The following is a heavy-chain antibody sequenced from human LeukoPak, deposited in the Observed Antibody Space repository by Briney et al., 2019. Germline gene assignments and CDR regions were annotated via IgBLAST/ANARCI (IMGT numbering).Heavy chain of an antibody. CDR1: GFTFSRYW. J-gene: IGHJ5*01. CDR3: AKEGAYPIITYDS. CDR2: IKRDGNEK. V-gene: IGHV3-7*01. Sequence: PGGSLRLSCAASGFTFSRYWMNWVRQAPGKGLEWAANIKRDGNEKNYVDSVKGRFSISRDNAKNSLYLQMDSLRAEDTAVYYCAKEGAYPIITYDSWGQGALVTVSS. D-gene: IGHD3-10*01.